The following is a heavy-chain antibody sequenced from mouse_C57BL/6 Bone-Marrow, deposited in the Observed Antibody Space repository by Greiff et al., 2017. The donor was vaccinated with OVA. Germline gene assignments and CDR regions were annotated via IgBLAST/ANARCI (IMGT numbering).Heavy chain of an antibody. CDR2: IYIGNGYT. Sequence: VQLKQSGAELVRPGSSVKMSCKPSGYTFTSYGINWVKQRPGQGLEWIGYIYIGNGYTEYNEKFKGKATLTSDTSSSKAYMQLSSLTTEDSAIYFCARWLLRPHWYFDVWGRGTTVTVSS. D-gene: IGHD2-3*01. V-gene: IGHV1-58*01. CDR3: ARWLLRPHWYFDV. J-gene: IGHJ1*03. CDR1: GYTFTSYG.